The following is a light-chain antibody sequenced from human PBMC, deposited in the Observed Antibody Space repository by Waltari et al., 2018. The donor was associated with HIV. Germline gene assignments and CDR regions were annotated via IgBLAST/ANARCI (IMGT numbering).Light chain of an antibody. V-gene: IGLV3-25*03. CDR3: QSADSTGTYWV. CDR1: ALPTQY. Sequence: SYELTQPPSASVSPGQTARISCPGDALPTQYVFWYQQRPGQAPVMVIYRDKERPSGIPDRFSGSSAGTTVTLTSSGVQAEDEAVYYCQSADSTGTYWVFGGGTKLTVL. J-gene: IGLJ3*02. CDR2: RDK.